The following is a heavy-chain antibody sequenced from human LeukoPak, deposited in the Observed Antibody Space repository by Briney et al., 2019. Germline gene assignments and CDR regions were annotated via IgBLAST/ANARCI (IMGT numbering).Heavy chain of an antibody. J-gene: IGHJ4*02. D-gene: IGHD3-22*01. CDR1: GGTFISYA. CDR2: IIPIFGTA. V-gene: IGHV1-69*13. CDR3: ARGELPYYYDSSGYYALNY. Sequence: VASVKVSCKASGGTFISYAISWVQQAPGQGLEWMGGIIPIFGTANYAQKFQGRVTITADESTSTAYMELSSLRSEDTAVYYCARGELPYYYDSSGYYALNYWGQGTLVTVSS.